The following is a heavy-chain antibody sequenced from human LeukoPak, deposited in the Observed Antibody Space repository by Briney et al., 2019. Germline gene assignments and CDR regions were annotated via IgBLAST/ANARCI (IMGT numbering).Heavy chain of an antibody. CDR1: GDSISNYY. V-gene: IGHV4-59*01. J-gene: IGHJ4*02. Sequence: PETLSLTCTVSGDSISNYYWSWIRQPPEKGLEWIGYIYYSGSTNYNPSLKSRVTISVDTSKNQFSLKLSSVTAADTAVYYCARGLAGSYRYWGQGTLVTVSS. CDR2: IYYSGST. D-gene: IGHD3-16*02. CDR3: ARGLAGSYRY.